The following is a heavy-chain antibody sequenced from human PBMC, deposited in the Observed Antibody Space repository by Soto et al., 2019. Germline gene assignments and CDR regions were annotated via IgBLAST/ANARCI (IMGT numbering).Heavy chain of an antibody. D-gene: IGHD3-10*01. V-gene: IGHV1-18*01. CDR2: ISAYNGNT. Sequence: QVQLVQSGAEVKKPGASVKVSCKTSGYTFTNFGLSWVRQAPGQGLEWMGWISAYNGNTNYAQNIQGRGTMTTDTSTSTAYMALRSLRSDDTAVYYCARAGTPIDYWGQGTLVTVSS. CDR1: GYTFTNFG. CDR3: ARAGTPIDY. J-gene: IGHJ4*02.